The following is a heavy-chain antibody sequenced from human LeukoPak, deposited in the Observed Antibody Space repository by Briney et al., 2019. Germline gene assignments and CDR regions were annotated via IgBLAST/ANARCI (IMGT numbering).Heavy chain of an antibody. CDR1: GFTFSSNW. J-gene: IGHJ4*02. CDR3: VRDLGGRPGH. Sequence: PGGSLRLSCAASGFTFSSNWMHWVRQAPGKGLVWVSRINEDGRTINYADSVKGRFTISRDNAKNTLDLQMNSLRAEDTAVYYCVRDLGGRPGHWGQGTLVTVSS. CDR2: INEDGRTI. D-gene: IGHD1-26*01. V-gene: IGHV3-74*01.